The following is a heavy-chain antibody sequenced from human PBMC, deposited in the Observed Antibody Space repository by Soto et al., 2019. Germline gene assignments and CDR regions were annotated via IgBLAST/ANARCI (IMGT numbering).Heavy chain of an antibody. Sequence: ASVKVSCKASGYTFTGYYMHWVRQAPGQGLEWMGWINPNSGGTNYAQKFQGWVTMTRDTSISTAYMELSRLRSDDTAVYYCARGRYYYGSGSYYSFDDWGQGTPVTVSS. CDR1: GYTFTGYY. J-gene: IGHJ4*02. CDR3: ARGRYYYGSGSYYSFDD. CDR2: INPNSGGT. V-gene: IGHV1-2*04. D-gene: IGHD3-10*01.